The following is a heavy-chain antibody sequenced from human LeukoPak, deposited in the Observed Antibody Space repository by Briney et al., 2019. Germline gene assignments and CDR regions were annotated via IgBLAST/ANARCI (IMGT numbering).Heavy chain of an antibody. CDR2: ISGSGGST. V-gene: IGHV3-23*01. Sequence: LTGGSLRLSCAASRFTFGGYGMSWLRQAPGRGLEWVSSISGSGGSTHYADSVKGRFTISRDNSKTALFLQMNSLRAEDTAVYYCAKDRDEGFGELLPVVFDYWGQGTRVTVSS. D-gene: IGHD3-10*01. J-gene: IGHJ4*02. CDR1: RFTFGGYG. CDR3: AKDRDEGFGELLPVVFDY.